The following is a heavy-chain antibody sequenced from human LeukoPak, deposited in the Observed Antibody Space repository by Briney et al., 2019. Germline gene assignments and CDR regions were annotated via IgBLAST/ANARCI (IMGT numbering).Heavy chain of an antibody. V-gene: IGHV3-69-1*01. CDR2: IRTDGTI. CDR1: GFISFDFP. J-gene: IGHJ3*02. D-gene: IGHD2/OR15-2a*01. Sequence: PGGSLRLSCEASGFISFDFPMNWVRKAPGKGLEWVSHIRTDGTITYADSVKGRFTISRDDAKTSVYLQMNSLRDEDTAIYYCARDNIWAFDIWGQGTMVTVAS. CDR3: ARDNIWAFDI.